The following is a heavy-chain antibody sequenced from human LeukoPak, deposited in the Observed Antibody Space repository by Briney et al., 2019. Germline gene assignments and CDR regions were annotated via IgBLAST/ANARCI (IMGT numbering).Heavy chain of an antibody. CDR1: GYTFTGYY. CDR3: AREGTDMLGDSCWFDP. D-gene: IGHD2-21*02. Sequence: GASVKVSCKASGYTFTGYYMHWVRQAPGQGLEWMGWINPNSGGTNYAQKFQGRVTMTRDTSISTAYMELSRLRSDDTAVYYCAREGTDMLGDSCWFDPWGQGTLVTVSS. CDR2: INPNSGGT. V-gene: IGHV1-2*02. J-gene: IGHJ5*02.